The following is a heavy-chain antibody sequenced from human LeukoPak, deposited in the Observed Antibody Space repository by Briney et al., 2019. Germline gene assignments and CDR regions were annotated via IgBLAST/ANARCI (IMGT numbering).Heavy chain of an antibody. CDR1: GGSISSGGYY. CDR3: ARDLDSEGPNDY. Sequence: SETLSLTCTVSGGSISSGGYYWSWIRQHPGKGLEWIGYIYYSGSTYYNPSLKSRVTISVDTSKNQFSLKLSSVTAADTAVYYCARDLDSEGPNDYWGQGTLVTVSS. V-gene: IGHV4-31*03. CDR2: IYYSGST. D-gene: IGHD3-3*01. J-gene: IGHJ4*02.